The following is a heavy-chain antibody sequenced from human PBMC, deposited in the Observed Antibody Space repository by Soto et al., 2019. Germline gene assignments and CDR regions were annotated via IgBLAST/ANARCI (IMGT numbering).Heavy chain of an antibody. CDR3: SKDNYYYDGSDSYWARTKTFYYYYAMDV. Sequence: GGSLRLSCAASGFTFRSYGMHWVRQAPGRGLKWVAVISYDGGKKYYADSVKGRFTISRDNSKNTLYLQMNTLRAEDTVVYYWSKDNYYYDGSDSYWARTKTFYYYYAMDVWGQGTTVTVSS. V-gene: IGHV3-30*18. D-gene: IGHD3-22*01. CDR1: GFTFRSYG. J-gene: IGHJ6*02. CDR2: ISYDGGKK.